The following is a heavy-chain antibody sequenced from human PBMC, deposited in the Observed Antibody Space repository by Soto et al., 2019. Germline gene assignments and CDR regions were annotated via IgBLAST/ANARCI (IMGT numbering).Heavy chain of an antibody. D-gene: IGHD5-12*01. CDR1: GGSVSSGSYY. Sequence: SETLSLTCTVSGGSVSSGSYYWSWIRQPPGKGLEWIGYIYYSGSTNYNPSLKSRVTISVDTSKNQFSLKLSSVTAADTAVYYCGRSGYQKQLLFDPWGQGTLVTVSS. CDR3: GRSGYQKQLLFDP. V-gene: IGHV4-61*01. CDR2: IYYSGST. J-gene: IGHJ5*02.